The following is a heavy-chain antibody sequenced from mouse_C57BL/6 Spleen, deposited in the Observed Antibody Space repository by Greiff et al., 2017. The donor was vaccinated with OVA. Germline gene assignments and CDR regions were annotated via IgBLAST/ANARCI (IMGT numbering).Heavy chain of an antibody. CDR1: GYTFTDYY. V-gene: IGHV1-26*01. CDR2: INPNNGGT. J-gene: IGHJ2*01. Sequence: VQLQQSGPELVKPGASVKISCKASGYTFTDYYMNWVKQSHGKSLEWIGDINPNNGGTSYNQKFKGKATLTVDKSSSTAYMELRSLTSEDSADYCCARPRLLREYYFDYWGQGTTLTVSS. CDR3: ARPRLLREYYFDY. D-gene: IGHD1-1*01.